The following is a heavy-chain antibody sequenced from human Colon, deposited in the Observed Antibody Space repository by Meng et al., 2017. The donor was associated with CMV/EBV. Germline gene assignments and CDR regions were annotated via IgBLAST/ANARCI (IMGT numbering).Heavy chain of an antibody. Sequence: GKSLKISCAASGFTFSSYAMSWVRQAPGKGLEWVSAISGSGGSTYYADSVKGRFTISRDNSKNTLYLQMNSLRAEDTAVYYCAFALGYCSGGSCRMYGMDVWGQGTTVTVSS. CDR1: GFTFSSYA. CDR3: AFALGYCSGGSCRMYGMDV. D-gene: IGHD2-15*01. CDR2: ISGSGGST. J-gene: IGHJ6*02. V-gene: IGHV3-23*01.